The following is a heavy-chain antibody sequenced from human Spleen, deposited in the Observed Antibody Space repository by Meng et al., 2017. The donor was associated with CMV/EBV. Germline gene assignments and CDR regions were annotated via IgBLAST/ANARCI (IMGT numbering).Heavy chain of an antibody. D-gene: IGHD6-6*01. CDR3: ARPSGGSSSPDFDY. V-gene: IGHV1-69*10. CDR1: GGTFSSYA. J-gene: IGHJ4*02. CDR2: IIPILGIA. Sequence: SVKVSCKASGGTFSSYAISWVRQAPGQGLEWMGGIIPILGIANYAQKFQGRVTITADKSTSTAYMELSSLRSEDTAVYYCARPSGGSSSPDFDYWGQGTLVTVSS.